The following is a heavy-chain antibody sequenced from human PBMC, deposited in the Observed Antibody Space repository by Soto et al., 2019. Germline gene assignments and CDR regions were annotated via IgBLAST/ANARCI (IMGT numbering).Heavy chain of an antibody. J-gene: IGHJ2*01. CDR2: ISAYNGNT. D-gene: IGHD1-26*01. CDR1: GYTFTSYG. Sequence: QVQLVQSGAEVKKPGASVKVSFKASGYTFTSYGITWGRQAPGQGLEWMGWISAYNGNTNFAQKLQARVTMTTDTATSTAYMELRSLRSEDKAVYYCARVSSGSYRIDWYFDLWGRGNLVTGST. CDR3: ARVSSGSYRIDWYFDL. V-gene: IGHV1-18*04.